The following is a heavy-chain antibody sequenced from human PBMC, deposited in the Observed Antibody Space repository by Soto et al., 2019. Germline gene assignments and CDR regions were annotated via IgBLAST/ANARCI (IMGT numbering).Heavy chain of an antibody. CDR1: GGSISDYY. Sequence: QVQLQESGPGLVKPSETLSLTCTVSGGSISDYYWSWIRQPPGKGLEWIAYIYYSGRTNYNPALKSRVTISVDTSKNQFSLKLSSVTAADTAVYYCARDGGYSHDPYGMDVWGQGTTVTVSS. CDR3: ARDGGYSHDPYGMDV. V-gene: IGHV4-59*01. J-gene: IGHJ6*02. D-gene: IGHD5-18*01. CDR2: IYYSGRT.